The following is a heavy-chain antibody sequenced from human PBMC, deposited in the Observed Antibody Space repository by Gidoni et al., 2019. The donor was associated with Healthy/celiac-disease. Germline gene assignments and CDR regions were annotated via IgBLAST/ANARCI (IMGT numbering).Heavy chain of an antibody. D-gene: IGHD5-12*01. CDR3: AISYNSGYDPYDAFDI. CDR1: AGSFSGYY. V-gene: IGHV4-34*01. Sequence: QVQLQQWGAGLLKPSETLSLTCAVHAGSFSGYYWSWIRQPPGKGLEWIGEINHRGRTNYNTSLKTRVTISVDTAKNQFSLKLSSVTAADTAGYYCAISYNSGYDPYDAFDIWGQGTMVTVSS. J-gene: IGHJ3*02. CDR2: INHRGRT.